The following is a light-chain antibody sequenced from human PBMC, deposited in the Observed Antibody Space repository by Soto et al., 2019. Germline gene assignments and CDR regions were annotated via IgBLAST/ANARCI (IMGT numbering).Light chain of an antibody. J-gene: IGKJ1*01. CDR2: DAS. V-gene: IGKV3-20*01. Sequence: EIVLTQSPGTLSLSPGERATLCCRASQSVSSSYLAWYQQKPGQAPRLLIYDASNRATGIPARFSGSGSGTDFTLTISRLEPEDFAVYYCQQYGSSLWTFGQGTKVDIK. CDR3: QQYGSSLWT. CDR1: QSVSSSY.